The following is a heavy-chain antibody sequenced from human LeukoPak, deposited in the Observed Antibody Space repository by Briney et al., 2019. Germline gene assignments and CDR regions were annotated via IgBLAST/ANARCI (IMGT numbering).Heavy chain of an antibody. D-gene: IGHD5-24*01. Sequence: PSQTLSLTCTVSGGSISSGGYYWSWIRQPPGKGLEWIGYIYHSGSTYYNPSLKSRVTISVDRSKNQFSLKLSSVTAADTAVYYCVRGVEMATISDYWGQGTLVTVSS. V-gene: IGHV4-30-2*01. CDR2: IYHSGST. CDR3: VRGVEMATISDY. J-gene: IGHJ4*02. CDR1: GGSISSGGYY.